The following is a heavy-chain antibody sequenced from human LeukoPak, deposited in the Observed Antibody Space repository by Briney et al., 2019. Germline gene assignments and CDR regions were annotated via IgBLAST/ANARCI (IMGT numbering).Heavy chain of an antibody. V-gene: IGHV1-18*01. D-gene: IGHD5-12*01. Sequence: ASVKVSCKASGYTFTIYGISRVRQAPGQGLEWMGWISAYNGNTNYAQKLQGRVTMTTDTSTSTAYMELRSLRSDHTAVYYSARDRSRGYDSKWFDPWGQGTLVTVSS. J-gene: IGHJ5*02. CDR2: ISAYNGNT. CDR3: ARDRSRGYDSKWFDP. CDR1: GYTFTIYG.